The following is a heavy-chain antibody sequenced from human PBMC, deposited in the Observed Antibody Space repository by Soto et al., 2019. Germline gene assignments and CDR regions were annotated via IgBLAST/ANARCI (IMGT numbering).Heavy chain of an antibody. CDR1: GGSISSYY. Sequence: LSLTCTVSGGSISSYYWSWIRQPPGKGLEWIGDIYYSGSTNYNPSLKSRVTISVDTSKNQFSLKLSSVTAADTAVYYCARAAVPAAIRNNWFDPWGQGTLVTVSS. CDR3: ARAAVPAAIRNNWFDP. CDR2: IYYSGST. D-gene: IGHD2-2*02. V-gene: IGHV4-59*01. J-gene: IGHJ5*02.